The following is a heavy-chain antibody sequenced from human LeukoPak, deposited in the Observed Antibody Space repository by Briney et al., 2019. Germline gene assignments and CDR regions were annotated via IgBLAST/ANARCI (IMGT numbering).Heavy chain of an antibody. CDR1: GGSIRSTTYY. CDR2: GYYSGTT. V-gene: IGHV4-61*01. Sequence: SETLSLTCSVSGGSIRSTTYYWSWIRQPPGKGLEWIGYGYYSGTTNYNPSLNSRLTISVDTSKNQFSLKLSSVTAADTAVYYCVRGRDGYSQWGQGTLVTVSS. D-gene: IGHD5-24*01. J-gene: IGHJ1*01. CDR3: VRGRDGYSQ.